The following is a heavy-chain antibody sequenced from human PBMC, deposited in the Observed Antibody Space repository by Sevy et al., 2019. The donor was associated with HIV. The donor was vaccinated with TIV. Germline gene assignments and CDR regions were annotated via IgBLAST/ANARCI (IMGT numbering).Heavy chain of an antibody. Sequence: ASVKVSCKASGYTFTSYYTHWVRQAPGQGLEWMGIINPSGGSTSDAQKFQGRVTMTRDTSTSTVYMELSSLRSEDTAGYYGAREGHKYYGSGSYPDYYGMDVWGQGTTVTVSS. CDR1: GYTFTSYY. D-gene: IGHD3-10*01. J-gene: IGHJ6*02. CDR3: AREGHKYYGSGSYPDYYGMDV. V-gene: IGHV1-46*01. CDR2: INPSGGST.